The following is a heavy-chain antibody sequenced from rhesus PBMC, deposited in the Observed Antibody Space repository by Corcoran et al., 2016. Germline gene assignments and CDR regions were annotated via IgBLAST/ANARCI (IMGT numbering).Heavy chain of an antibody. V-gene: IGHV1-138*01. CDR1: GYICTDDY. J-gene: IGHJ4*01. D-gene: IGHD6-25*01. CDR3: TRERYSGTWNFGY. Sequence: QVQLVQSGPEVKKPGSSVKVSGKAAGYICTDDYIHWVREAPGKGLEWVGEINPKTGGTNYALKFQGRVIVTRDTSTSAAYMELSSLTSEDTAIYYCTRERYSGTWNFGYWGQGVLVTVSS. CDR2: INPKTGGT.